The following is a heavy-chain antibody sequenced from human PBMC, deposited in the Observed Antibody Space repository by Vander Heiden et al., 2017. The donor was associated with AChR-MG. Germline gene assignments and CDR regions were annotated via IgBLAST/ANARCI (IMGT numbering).Heavy chain of an antibody. Sequence: QVQLQQRGAGLLRPSETLSLRCSVNSETFSGFYWSWIRQPPGKGLEWIGEINQIGNMNFNPSRKSRLTMSADASKSQFSLNVSSVTAADTAIYYCARSLTRYFEWPYYFDYWSQGVLVTVSS. V-gene: IGHV4-34*02. CDR1: SETFSGFY. D-gene: IGHD3-9*01. J-gene: IGHJ4*02. CDR3: ARSLTRYFEWPYYFDY. CDR2: INQIGNM.